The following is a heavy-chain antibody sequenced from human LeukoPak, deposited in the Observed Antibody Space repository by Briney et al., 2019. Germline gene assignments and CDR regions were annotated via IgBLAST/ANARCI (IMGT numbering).Heavy chain of an antibody. V-gene: IGHV4-39*01. Sequence: PSETLSLTCTVSGGSISSSSYYWGWIRQPPGKGLEWIGSIYYSGSTYYNPSLKSRVTISVDTSKNQFSLKLSSVTAADTAVYYCARHAKIAAPVWYWGQGTLVTVSS. CDR3: ARHAKIAAPVWY. J-gene: IGHJ4*02. D-gene: IGHD6-6*01. CDR1: GGSISSSSYY. CDR2: IYYSGST.